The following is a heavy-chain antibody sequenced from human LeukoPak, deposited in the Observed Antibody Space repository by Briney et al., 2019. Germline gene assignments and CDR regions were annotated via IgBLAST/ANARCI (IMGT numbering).Heavy chain of an antibody. CDR2: ISYDGNNK. CDR1: GFRFSSYG. J-gene: IGHJ6*03. Sequence: GRSLRLSCAASGFRFSSYGMHWVRQAPGKGLEWVTVISYDGNNKYYADSVKGRFTISRDNSKNTLYLQMNSLRAEDTAVYYCAKAGHYYYYMDVWGKGTTVTVSS. CDR3: AKAGHYYYYMDV. D-gene: IGHD2-8*02. V-gene: IGHV3-30*18.